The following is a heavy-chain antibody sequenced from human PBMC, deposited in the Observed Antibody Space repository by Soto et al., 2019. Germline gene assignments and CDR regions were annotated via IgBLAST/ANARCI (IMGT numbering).Heavy chain of an antibody. V-gene: IGHV4-39*01. D-gene: IGHD3-10*01. CDR3: ARPGNYGSGSYLYYLDY. CDR2: IYYSGST. Sequence: QLQLQESGPGLVKPSETLSLTCTVSGGSISSSSYYWGWIRQPPGKGLEWIGSIYYSGSTYYNPSSKSRVTISVDTSKNQLSLKLRSVTAADTAVSSCARPGNYGSGSYLYYLDYWGQGTLVTVSS. J-gene: IGHJ4*02. CDR1: GGSISSSSYY.